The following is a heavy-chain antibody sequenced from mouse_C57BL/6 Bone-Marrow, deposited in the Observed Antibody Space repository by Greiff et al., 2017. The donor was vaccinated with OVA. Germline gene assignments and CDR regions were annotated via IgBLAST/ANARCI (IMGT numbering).Heavy chain of an antibody. CDR3: TTPPRPWYFDV. CDR2: IDPENGDT. CDR1: GFNIKDDY. J-gene: IGHJ1*03. V-gene: IGHV14-4*01. Sequence: EVHLVESGAELVRPGASVKLSCTASGFNIKDDYMHWVKQRPEQGLEWIGWIDPENGDTEYASKFQGKATITADTSSNTAYLQLSSLTSEDTAVYYCTTPPRPWYFDVWGTGTTVTVSS.